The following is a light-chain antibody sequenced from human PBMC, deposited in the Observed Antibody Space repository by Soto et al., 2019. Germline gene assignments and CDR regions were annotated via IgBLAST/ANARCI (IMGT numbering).Light chain of an antibody. CDR1: QSVSSY. V-gene: IGKV3-11*01. J-gene: IGKJ4*01. CDR3: QQRCDWPIT. Sequence: EIVLTQPPATLSLSPGERATLSCRASQSVSSYLAWYQKKPGQAPRLLIYDASNRATGIPARFSGSGSGTDFTLTISSLEPEDCAVYYCQQRCDWPITFGGGTKVEIK. CDR2: DAS.